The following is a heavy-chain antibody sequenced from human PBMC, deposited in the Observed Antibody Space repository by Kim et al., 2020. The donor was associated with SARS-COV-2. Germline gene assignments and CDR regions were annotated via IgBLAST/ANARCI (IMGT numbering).Heavy chain of an antibody. CDR2: INHSGST. CDR3: ARTIILWFGESPRYYYGMDV. V-gene: IGHV4-34*01. J-gene: IGHJ6*02. D-gene: IGHD3-10*01. CDR1: GGSFSGYY. Sequence: SETLSLTCAVYGGSFSGYYWSWIRQPPGKGLEWIGEINHSGSTNYNPSLKSRVTISVDTSKNQFSLKLSSVTAADTAVYYCARTIILWFGESPRYYYGMDVWGQGTTVTVSS.